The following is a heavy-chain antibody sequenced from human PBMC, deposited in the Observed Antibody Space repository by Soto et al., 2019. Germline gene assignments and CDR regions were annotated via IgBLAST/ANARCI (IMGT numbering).Heavy chain of an antibody. D-gene: IGHD6-19*01. Sequence: QLQLQESGPGLVKPSETLSLTCTVSGGSISSSSYYWGWIRQPPGKGLEWIGSIYYSGSTYYNPSLKSRVPISVDTSKNQFSLKLSSVTAADTAVYYCARAQWLVQNNWFDPWGQGTLVSVSS. V-gene: IGHV4-39*01. CDR2: IYYSGST. CDR3: ARAQWLVQNNWFDP. CDR1: GGSISSSSYY. J-gene: IGHJ5*02.